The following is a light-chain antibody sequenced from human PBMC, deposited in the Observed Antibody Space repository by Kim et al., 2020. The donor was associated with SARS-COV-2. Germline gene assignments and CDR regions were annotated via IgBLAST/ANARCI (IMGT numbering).Light chain of an antibody. CDR3: QQYDSFPWT. V-gene: IGKV1-5*03. CDR1: QSISGW. J-gene: IGKJ1*01. CDR2: KAS. Sequence: VGDRVTSTCRASQSISGWLAWYQQRPGKAPNLLIYKASVLEAGVPSRFSGYNSGAEFTLTITSLQPGDFATYYCQQYDSFPWTFGQGTKVDIK.